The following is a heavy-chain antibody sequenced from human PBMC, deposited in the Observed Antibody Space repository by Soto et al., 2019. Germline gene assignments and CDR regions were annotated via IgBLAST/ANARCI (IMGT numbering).Heavy chain of an antibody. J-gene: IGHJ6*02. Sequence: GGSLRLSCAASGFTFTRNGMHWVRQAPGKGLEWVAVIWNDGTNKYYADSVKGRLIISRDNSKNTLYLQMNSLRAEDTAVYYCARDRVQMVDGMDVWGQGTTGTVSS. CDR3: ARDRVQMVDGMDV. CDR2: IWNDGTNK. CDR1: GFTFTRNG. V-gene: IGHV3-33*01. D-gene: IGHD2-15*01.